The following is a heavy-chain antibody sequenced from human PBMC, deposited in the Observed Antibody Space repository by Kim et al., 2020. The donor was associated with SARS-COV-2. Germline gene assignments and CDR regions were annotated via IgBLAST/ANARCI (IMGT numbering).Heavy chain of an antibody. J-gene: IGHJ6*02. CDR1: GDSVSSNSAA. Sequence: SQTLSLTCAISGDSVSSNSAAWNWIRQSPSRGLEWLGRTYYRSKWYNDYAVSVKSRITINPDTSKNQFSLQLNSVTPEDTAVYYCARAGGVSRGGRVAAAGFYGMDVWGQGTTVTVSS. CDR3: ARAGGVSRGGRVAAAGFYGMDV. V-gene: IGHV6-1*01. CDR2: TYYRSKWYN. D-gene: IGHD6-13*01.